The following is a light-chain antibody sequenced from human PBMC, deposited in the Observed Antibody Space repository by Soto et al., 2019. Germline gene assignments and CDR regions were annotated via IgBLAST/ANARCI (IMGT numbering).Light chain of an antibody. Sequence: ETVLTQSRATLSLSPGETATLSCRASESVDIYLAWYQQKPGQAPRLLIYHASSRATGIPARFSGSGSGTDFTLTISSLEPEDSAVYYCQQRRNWPPLTFGGGTRVEIK. CDR1: ESVDIY. CDR2: HAS. J-gene: IGKJ4*01. CDR3: QQRRNWPPLT. V-gene: IGKV3-11*01.